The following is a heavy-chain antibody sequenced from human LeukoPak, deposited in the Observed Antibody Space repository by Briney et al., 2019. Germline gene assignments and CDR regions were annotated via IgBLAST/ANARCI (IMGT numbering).Heavy chain of an antibody. V-gene: IGHV3-74*01. J-gene: IGHJ4*02. CDR2: INSDGSST. CDR1: GFTFSSHW. D-gene: IGHD5-18*01. CDR3: ASLGYSYTYSFDY. Sequence: GGSLTLSCAASGFTFSSHWMHWVRQAPGKGLVWVSRINSDGSSTSYADSVKGRFTISRDNAKNTLYLQMNSLRGEDTALYYCASLGYSYTYSFDYWGQGTLVTVSS.